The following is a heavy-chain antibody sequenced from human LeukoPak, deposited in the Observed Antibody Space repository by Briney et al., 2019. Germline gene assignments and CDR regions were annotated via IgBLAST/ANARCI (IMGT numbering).Heavy chain of an antibody. CDR2: IYPGDSDT. CDR3: ARQQGVGYCSSTSCEFDY. D-gene: IGHD2-2*01. Sequence: RPGESLKISCKGSGYSFTSYWIGWVRQMPGKGLEWMGIIYPGDSDTRYSPSFQGQVTISADMSNSTAYLQWSSLKASDTAMYYCARQQGVGYCSSTSCEFDYWGQGTLVTVSS. CDR1: GYSFTSYW. V-gene: IGHV5-51*01. J-gene: IGHJ4*02.